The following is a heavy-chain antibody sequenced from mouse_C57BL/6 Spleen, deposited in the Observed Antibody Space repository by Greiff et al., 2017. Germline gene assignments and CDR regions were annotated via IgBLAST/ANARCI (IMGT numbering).Heavy chain of an antibody. J-gene: IGHJ3*01. CDR3: ARGYYDYDSGFAY. CDR1: GYTFTSYW. Sequence: VQLQQPGAELVMPGASVKLSCKASGYTFTSYWMHWVKQRPGQGLEWIGEIDPSDSYTNYNQKFKCKSTLTVDKSSSAAYMQLSSLPSEDSAVYVGARGYYDYDSGFAYWGQGTLVTVSA. D-gene: IGHD2-4*01. V-gene: IGHV1-69*01. CDR2: IDPSDSYT.